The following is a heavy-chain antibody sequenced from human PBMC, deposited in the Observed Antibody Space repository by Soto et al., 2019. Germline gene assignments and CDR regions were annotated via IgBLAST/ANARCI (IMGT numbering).Heavy chain of an antibody. J-gene: IGHJ6*02. D-gene: IGHD3-10*01. Sequence: EVQLLESGGGLVQPGGSLRLSCAASGFSFSNYPMSWVRRAPGKGLEWVSGISGSGGSTYYADSVKGRFTISRDNSKNTLFLQMNSLRAEDTAVYYCARVRGVGYYYGMDVWGQGTTVTVSS. CDR1: GFSFSNYP. CDR2: ISGSGGST. CDR3: ARVRGVGYYYGMDV. V-gene: IGHV3-23*01.